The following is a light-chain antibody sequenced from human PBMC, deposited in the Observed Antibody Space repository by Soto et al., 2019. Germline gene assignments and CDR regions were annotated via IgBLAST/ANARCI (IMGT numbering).Light chain of an antibody. CDR3: QQLNSFPPLFT. CDR1: QGISSY. Sequence: DIQLTQSPSFLSASVGDRVTITCRASQGISSYLAWYQQRPGEPPELLIYGASTLQSGVASRFSGSGSGTEFTLTISSPQPEDFATYFCQQLNSFPPLFTFGPGTKVDIK. CDR2: GAS. J-gene: IGKJ3*01. V-gene: IGKV1-9*01.